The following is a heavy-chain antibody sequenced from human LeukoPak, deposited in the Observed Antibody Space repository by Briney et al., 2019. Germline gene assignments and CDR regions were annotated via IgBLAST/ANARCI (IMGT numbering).Heavy chain of an antibody. V-gene: IGHV3-23*01. D-gene: IGHD2-2*01. CDR1: GFTLSNYM. CDR3: AKGVAMNTAMDV. J-gene: IGHJ6*02. Sequence: GGSLRLSCAASGFTLSNYMMSWVRQAPGKGLEWVSSMKESTADTYYADSVQDRFTISRDNSKNTLFLQMSSLSAEDTAIYYCAKGVAMNTAMDVWGQGTTVTVSS. CDR2: MKESTADT.